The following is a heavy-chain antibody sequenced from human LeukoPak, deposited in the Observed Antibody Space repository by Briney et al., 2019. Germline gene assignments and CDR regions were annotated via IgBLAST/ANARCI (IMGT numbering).Heavy chain of an antibody. D-gene: IGHD6-19*01. CDR3: ARGWGIVVAGLLGMDV. Sequence: SETLSLTCAVSGGSISSGNWWSWVRQPPGKGLEWIGEIYHGGSTNYNPSLKSRVTISMDKSKNQFSLNVTSVTAADTAVYYCARGWGIVVAGLLGMDVWAEGPRSPSP. J-gene: IGHJ6*04. V-gene: IGHV4-4*02. CDR2: IYHGGST. CDR1: GGSISSGNW.